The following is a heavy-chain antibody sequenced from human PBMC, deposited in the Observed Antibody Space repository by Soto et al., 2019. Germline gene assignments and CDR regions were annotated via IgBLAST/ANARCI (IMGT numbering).Heavy chain of an antibody. CDR1: GYTFTSYG. J-gene: IGHJ3*02. CDR3: ARVVVVVNNDAFDI. Sequence: ASVKVSCKASGYTFTSYGISWVRQAPGQGLEWMGWISAYNGNTNYAQKLQGRVTMTTDTSTSTAYMELRSLRSDDTAVYYCARVVVVVNNDAFDIWSQGTMVTVSS. D-gene: IGHD2-21*01. V-gene: IGHV1-18*01. CDR2: ISAYNGNT.